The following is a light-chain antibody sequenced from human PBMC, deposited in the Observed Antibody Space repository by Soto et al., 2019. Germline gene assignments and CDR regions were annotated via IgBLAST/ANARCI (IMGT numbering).Light chain of an antibody. Sequence: EIELTQSPGTLSSSAGERATITCRASQSVNSNYFAWYQQKPGQVPRLLIYGASIRAAVVPDRLSGSGSGTDFTLTISRLEPEDYAVYYCQQYGTSPHTFGQGTKLEIK. CDR1: QSVNSNY. J-gene: IGKJ2*01. CDR2: GAS. CDR3: QQYGTSPHT. V-gene: IGKV3-20*01.